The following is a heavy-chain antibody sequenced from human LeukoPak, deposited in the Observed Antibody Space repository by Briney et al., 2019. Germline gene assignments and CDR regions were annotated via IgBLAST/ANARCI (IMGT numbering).Heavy chain of an antibody. Sequence: PGGSLRLSCAASGFDFSDFWMSWVRQAPGKGLEWVSSISFSGSYIYYADSVKGRFTISRDNAKNSVYLQMNSLRDDDTAVYYCARVSPPTRYSSGWYQEGGPYYYYYYMDVWGKGTTVTVSS. CDR3: ARVSPPTRYSSGWYQEGGPYYYYYYMDV. D-gene: IGHD6-19*01. V-gene: IGHV3-21*01. J-gene: IGHJ6*03. CDR2: ISFSGSYI. CDR1: GFDFSDFW.